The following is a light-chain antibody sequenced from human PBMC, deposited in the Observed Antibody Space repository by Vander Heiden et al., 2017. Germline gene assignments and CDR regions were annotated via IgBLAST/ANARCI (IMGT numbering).Light chain of an antibody. Sequence: DIVMTQSPLSLPVTPGEPASISCRSSQSLLHSNGYNYLDWYLQKPGQSPQLLIYLGSNRASGVPDRFSGSGSGTDFTLKISRVEAEDVGVYYCMQALQTHLSTFGHGTKVDI. J-gene: IGKJ3*01. CDR1: QSLLHSNGYNY. CDR3: MQALQTHLST. V-gene: IGKV2-28*01. CDR2: LGS.